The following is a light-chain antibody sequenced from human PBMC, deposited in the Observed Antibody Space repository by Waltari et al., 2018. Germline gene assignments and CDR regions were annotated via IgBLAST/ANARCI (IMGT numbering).Light chain of an antibody. CDR3: SSYTSTNTVI. Sequence: QSALTQPASVSGSPGQSITISCTGTSSDIGGYNYVSWYQQHPGKAPKLVIFDVTQRRAGVPDPFSGSKSATTASLTISGLHTDDESDYYCSSYTSTNTVIFGGGTKVTVL. CDR2: DVT. J-gene: IGLJ2*01. V-gene: IGLV2-14*03. CDR1: SSDIGGYNY.